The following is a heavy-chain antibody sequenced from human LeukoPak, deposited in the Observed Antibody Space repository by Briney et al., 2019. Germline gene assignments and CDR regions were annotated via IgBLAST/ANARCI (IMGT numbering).Heavy chain of an antibody. V-gene: IGHV3-23*01. D-gene: IGHD6-6*01. J-gene: IGHJ4*02. CDR1: GFTFSSYA. CDR2: ISGSGGST. CDR3: ATTEGGDSSSTY. Sequence: PGGSLRLSCAASGFTFSSYAMSWVRQAPGKGLEWVSAISGSGGSTYYADSVKGRFTISRDNSKNTLYLQMNSLRAEDTAVYYCATTEGGDSSSTYWGQGTLVTVSS.